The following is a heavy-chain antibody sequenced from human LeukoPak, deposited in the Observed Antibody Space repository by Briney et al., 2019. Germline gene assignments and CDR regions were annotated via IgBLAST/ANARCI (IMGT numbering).Heavy chain of an antibody. Sequence: SXTLXLTCTVSGGSISSGGYYWSWIRXHPGKGLEWIGYIYYSGSTYYNPSLKSRVTISVDTSKNQFSLKLSSVTAADTAVYYCARMLINSSGWYFDYWGQGTLVTVSS. V-gene: IGHV4-31*03. CDR3: ARMLINSSGWYFDY. CDR1: GGSISSGGYY. D-gene: IGHD6-19*01. CDR2: IYYSGST. J-gene: IGHJ4*02.